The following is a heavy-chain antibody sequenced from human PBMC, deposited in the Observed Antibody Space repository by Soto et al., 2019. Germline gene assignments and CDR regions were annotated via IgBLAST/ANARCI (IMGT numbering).Heavy chain of an antibody. CDR2: IWYDGSNK. D-gene: IGHD2-2*01. CDR1: GFTFSSYG. J-gene: IGHJ6*02. V-gene: IGHV3-33*01. Sequence: LRLSCAASGFTFSSYGMHWVRQAPGKGLEWVAVIWYDGSNKYYADSVKGRFTISRDNSKNTLYLQMNSLRAEDTAVYYCARDDIVVVPAANLLYYYYYGMDVWGQGTTVTVSS. CDR3: ARDDIVVVPAANLLYYYYYGMDV.